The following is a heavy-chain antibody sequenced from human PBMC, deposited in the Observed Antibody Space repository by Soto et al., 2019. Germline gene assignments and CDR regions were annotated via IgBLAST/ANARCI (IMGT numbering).Heavy chain of an antibody. D-gene: IGHD6-19*01. Sequence: SETLSLTCTVSGGSISSSSYYWGWIRQPPGKGLEWIGSIYYSGSTYYNPSLKSRVTISVDTSKNQFSLKLSSVTAADTAVYYCARLDYRSGWYNWFDPWGQGTLVTV. J-gene: IGHJ5*02. V-gene: IGHV4-39*01. CDR2: IYYSGST. CDR1: GGSISSSSYY. CDR3: ARLDYRSGWYNWFDP.